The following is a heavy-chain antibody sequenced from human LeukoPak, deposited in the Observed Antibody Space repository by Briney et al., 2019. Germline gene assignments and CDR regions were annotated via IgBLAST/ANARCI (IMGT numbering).Heavy chain of an antibody. CDR1: GGSISSYY. D-gene: IGHD6-13*01. V-gene: IGHV4-4*07. Sequence: SETLSLTCTVSGGSISSYYWSWIRQPAGKGLEWIGRIYTSGSSNYNPSLKSRVTMSVDTSKNQFSLKLGSVTAADTAVYYCARVSSSWYNFWYFDLWGRGTLVTVSS. CDR2: IYTSGSS. CDR3: ARVSSSWYNFWYFDL. J-gene: IGHJ2*01.